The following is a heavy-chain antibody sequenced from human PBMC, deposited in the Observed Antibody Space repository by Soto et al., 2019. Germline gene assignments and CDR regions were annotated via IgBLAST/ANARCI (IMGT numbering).Heavy chain of an antibody. CDR1: GFSFSSYD. CDR2: MSYDGSKK. CDR3: AKDLQPGSRWSLGGVEHCMDV. J-gene: IGHJ6*03. V-gene: IGHV3-30*18. Sequence: QVQLVESGGGVVQPGRSLRLSCVGSGFSFSSYDMNWVRQAPGTGLEWVALMSYDGSKKYYGDSVRGRVTISRDNSKNALYLQMDHLRPEDTAIYYCAKDLQPGSRWSLGGVEHCMDVWGRGTTVSVSS. D-gene: IGHD3-16*01.